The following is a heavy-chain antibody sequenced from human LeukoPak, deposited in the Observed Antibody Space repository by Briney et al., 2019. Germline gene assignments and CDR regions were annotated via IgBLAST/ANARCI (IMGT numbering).Heavy chain of an antibody. CDR1: GFTFSDYY. J-gene: IGHJ4*02. D-gene: IGHD6-19*01. V-gene: IGHV3-11*01. CDR2: ISSSGSTI. Sequence: GGSLRLSCAASGFTFSDYYMSWIRQAPGKGLEWVSYISSSGSTIYYADSVKGRFTISRDNAKNSLYLQMNSLRAEDTALYYCAKDIGSGWYDYWGQGTLVTVSS. CDR3: AKDIGSGWYDY.